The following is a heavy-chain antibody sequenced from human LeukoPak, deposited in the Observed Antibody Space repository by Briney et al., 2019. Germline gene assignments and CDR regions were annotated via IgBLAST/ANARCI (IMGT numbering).Heavy chain of an antibody. CDR2: INHSGST. D-gene: IGHD2-15*01. CDR3: ARARRVVVVAASNWFDP. Sequence: SETLSLTCAVYGGSFSGYYWSWIRQPPGKGLEWIGEINHSGSTNYNPSLKSRVTISVDTSKNQFSLKLSSVTAADTAVYYCARARRVVVVAASNWFDPWGQGTLATVSS. CDR1: GGSFSGYY. V-gene: IGHV4-34*01. J-gene: IGHJ5*02.